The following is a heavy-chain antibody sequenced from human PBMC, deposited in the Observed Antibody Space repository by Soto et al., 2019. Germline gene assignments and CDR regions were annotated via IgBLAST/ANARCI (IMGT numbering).Heavy chain of an antibody. J-gene: IGHJ1*01. V-gene: IGHV1-18*01. D-gene: IGHD3-22*01. CDR1: GYTFTSYG. Sequence: ASAKVSCEASGYTFTSYGISWVRQDPGQGLEWMGWISAYNGNTNYAQKLQGRVTMTTDTSTSTAYMELRSLRSDDTAVYYCARGYYYDSSGYHHPFQHWGQGTLVTVSS. CDR2: ISAYNGNT. CDR3: ARGYYYDSSGYHHPFQH.